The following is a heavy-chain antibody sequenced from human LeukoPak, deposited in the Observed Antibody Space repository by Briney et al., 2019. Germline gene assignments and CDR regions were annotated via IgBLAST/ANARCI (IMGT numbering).Heavy chain of an antibody. J-gene: IGHJ1*01. CDR1: GFTFSDYY. V-gene: IGHV3-11*01. Sequence: GGSLRLSCAASGFTFSDYYMSWIRQAPGKGLEWVSYISSSGSTIYYADSVKGRFTTSRDNAKNSLYLQMNSLRAEDTAVYYCARELDYDFWSGYYPEYFQHWGQGTLVTVSS. CDR3: ARELDYDFWSGYYPEYFQH. CDR2: ISSSGSTI. D-gene: IGHD3-3*01.